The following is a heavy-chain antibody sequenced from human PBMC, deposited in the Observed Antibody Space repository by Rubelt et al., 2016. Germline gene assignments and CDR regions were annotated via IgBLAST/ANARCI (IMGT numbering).Heavy chain of an antibody. CDR2: INHSGST. V-gene: IGHV4-34*01. CDR1: GGSFSGYY. CDR3: ARGGRYYGSGSYQRHNWFDP. Sequence: QVQLQQWGAGLLKPSETLSLTCAVYGGSFSGYYWSWIRQPTVKGLEWIGEINHSGSTNYNQSLKSRVTISVHTSKTQFSLKLSSSSAADTAVYYCARGGRYYGSGSYQRHNWFDPWGQGTLVTVSS. D-gene: IGHD3-10*01. J-gene: IGHJ5*02.